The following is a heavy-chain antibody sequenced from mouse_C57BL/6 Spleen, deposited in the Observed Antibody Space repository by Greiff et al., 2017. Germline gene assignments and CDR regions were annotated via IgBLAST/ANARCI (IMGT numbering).Heavy chain of an antibody. V-gene: IGHV5-17*01. J-gene: IGHJ4*01. CDR2: ISSGSSTI. CDR3: ARWDKDYAMDY. CDR1: GFTFSDYG. Sequence: EVQRVESGGGLVKPGGSLKLSCAASGFTFSDYGMHWVRQAPEKGLEWVAYISSGSSTIYYADTVKGRFTISRDNAKNTLFLQMTSLRSEDTAMYYCARWDKDYAMDYWGQGTSVTVSS. D-gene: IGHD4-1*01.